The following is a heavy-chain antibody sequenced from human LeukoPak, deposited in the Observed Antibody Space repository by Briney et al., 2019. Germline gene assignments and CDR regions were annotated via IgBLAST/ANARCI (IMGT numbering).Heavy chain of an antibody. V-gene: IGHV4-39*01. D-gene: IGHD3-9*01. CDR3: ARQTVLRYFDWLPIDWFDP. CDR2: IYYSGST. J-gene: IGHJ5*02. Sequence: SETLSLTCTDSGGSISSSSYYWGWIRQPPGKGLEWIGSIYYSGSTYYNPSLKSRVTISVDTSKNQFSLKLSSVTAADTAVYYCARQTVLRYFDWLPIDWFDPWGQGTLVTVSS. CDR1: GGSISSSSYY.